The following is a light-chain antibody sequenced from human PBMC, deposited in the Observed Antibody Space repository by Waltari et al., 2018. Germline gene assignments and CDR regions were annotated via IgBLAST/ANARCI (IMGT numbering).Light chain of an antibody. CDR3: QQYNNWPPGT. CDR1: QTIGFS. CDR2: HAS. J-gene: IGKJ1*01. Sequence: TVVTQSPATLSVSPGERATLSCRISQTIGFSLAWYQQKPGQAPRLLIYHASTRATGIPDRFSGSGSESDFTLTISSLQSEDVAVYYCQQYNNWPPGTFGQGTKVEI. V-gene: IGKV3-15*01.